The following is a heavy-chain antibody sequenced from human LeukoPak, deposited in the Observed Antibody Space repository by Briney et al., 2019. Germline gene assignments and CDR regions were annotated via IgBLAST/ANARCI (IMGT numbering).Heavy chain of an antibody. Sequence: PSETLSLTCTVSGGSISSSSYYWSWIRQPPGKGLEWIGEINHSGSTNYNPSLKSRVTISVDTSKNQFSLKLSSVTAADTAVYYCALSPRKIAGYYYGMDVWGQGTTVTVSS. J-gene: IGHJ6*02. D-gene: IGHD3-22*01. CDR2: INHSGST. CDR3: ALSPRKIAGYYYGMDV. V-gene: IGHV4-39*07. CDR1: GGSISSSSYY.